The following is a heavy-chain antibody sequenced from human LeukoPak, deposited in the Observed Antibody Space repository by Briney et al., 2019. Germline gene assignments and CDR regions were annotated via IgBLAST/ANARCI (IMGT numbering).Heavy chain of an antibody. D-gene: IGHD5-12*01. CDR2: MNPNSGNT. CDR1: GYTFTGYY. J-gene: IGHJ4*02. Sequence: ASVKVSCKASGYTFTGYYMHWVRQATGQGLEWMGWMNPNSGNTGYAQKFQGRVTMTRNTSISTAYMELSSLRSEDTAVYYCARVGIRVATIDYWGQGTLVTVSS. CDR3: ARVGIRVATIDY. V-gene: IGHV1-8*02.